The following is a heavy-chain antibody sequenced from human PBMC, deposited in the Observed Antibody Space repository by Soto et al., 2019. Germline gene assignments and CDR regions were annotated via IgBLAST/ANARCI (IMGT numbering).Heavy chain of an antibody. Sequence: GGSLRLSCAASGFTFDDYGMSWVRQAPGKGLEWVSGINWNGGSTGYADSVKGRFTISRDNAKNSLYLQMNSLRAEDTALYHCAREVCSGGSCYGLTPDALDIWGQGTMVTVSS. CDR1: GFTFDDYG. D-gene: IGHD2-15*01. J-gene: IGHJ3*02. CDR2: INWNGGST. CDR3: AREVCSGGSCYGLTPDALDI. V-gene: IGHV3-20*01.